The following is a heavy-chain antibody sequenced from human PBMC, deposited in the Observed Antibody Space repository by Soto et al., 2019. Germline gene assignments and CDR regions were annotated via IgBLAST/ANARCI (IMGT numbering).Heavy chain of an antibody. CDR1: GFTLSSYA. CDR3: AKVERYYYDSSGYYSSPLF. J-gene: IGHJ4*02. CDR2: SSGSGGTT. D-gene: IGHD3-22*01. V-gene: IGHV3-23*01. Sequence: EVQLLESGGGLVQPGGSLRLYCAAYGFTLSSYAMSWVRQAPGKGREWVSASSGSGGTTYYADSVKGRFTISRDTSKNTLYLQMNSLRAEDTAVYYCAKVERYYYDSSGYYSSPLFWGQGTLVTVSS.